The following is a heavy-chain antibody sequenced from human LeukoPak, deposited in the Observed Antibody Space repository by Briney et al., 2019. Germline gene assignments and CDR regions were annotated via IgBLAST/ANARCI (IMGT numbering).Heavy chain of an antibody. J-gene: IGHJ4*02. V-gene: IGHV3-21*01. CDR1: GFTFSSYS. Sequence: GGSLRLSCAASGFTFSSYSMSWVRQAPGKGLEWVSSISSSSSYIYYADSVKGRFTISRDNAKNTLFLHMNSLRAEDTAVYYCNVRWGPNSDYWGQGTLVTVSS. D-gene: IGHD7-27*01. CDR2: ISSSSSYI. CDR3: NVRWGPNSDY.